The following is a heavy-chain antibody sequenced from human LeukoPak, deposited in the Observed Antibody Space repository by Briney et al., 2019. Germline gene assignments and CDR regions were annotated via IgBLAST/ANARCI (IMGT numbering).Heavy chain of an antibody. CDR1: GGSISTSSFY. V-gene: IGHV4-39*02. J-gene: IGHJ4*02. Sequence: SETLSLTCTVSGGSISTSSFYWGWVRQPPGKGLEWIGSIYYSGNTYYNPSLKSRVTISVDTSKNHFSLELSSVTAADTAVYYCARAYYYERSGYYYQTFDYWGQGTLVTVSA. CDR3: ARAYYYERSGYYYQTFDY. D-gene: IGHD3-22*01. CDR2: IYYSGNT.